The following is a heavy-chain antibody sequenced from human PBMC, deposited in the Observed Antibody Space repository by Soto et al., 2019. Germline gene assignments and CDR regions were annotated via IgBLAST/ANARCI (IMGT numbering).Heavy chain of an antibody. CDR2: ISGSGGYT. D-gene: IGHD2-15*01. J-gene: IGHJ6*02. CDR1: GFTFSSYA. Sequence: EVQLLESGGGLVQPGGSLRLSCAASGFTFSSYAMSWVRQAPGKGLEWVSAISGSGGYTYYADSVKGRFTISRDNSMNTLYLQMNRLRAEDTALYYSARSLYSRGSSCHYYYYTMDAFATGPRSSSS. V-gene: IGHV3-23*01. CDR3: ARSLYSRGSSCHYYYYTMDA.